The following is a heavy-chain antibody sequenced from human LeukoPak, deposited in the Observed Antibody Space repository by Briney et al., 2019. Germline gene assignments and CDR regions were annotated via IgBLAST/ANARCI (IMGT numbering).Heavy chain of an antibody. V-gene: IGHV3-9*01. D-gene: IGHD3-10*01. J-gene: IGHJ4*02. CDR2: ISWNSGSI. CDR3: AKDIGSGRPAPFDY. CDR1: GFTFDDYA. Sequence: GRSLRLSCAASGFTFDDYAMHWVRQAPGKGLEWVSGISWNSGSIGYADSVKGRFTISRDNAKNSLYLQMNSLRAEDTALYDCAKDIGSGRPAPFDYWGQGTLVTVSS.